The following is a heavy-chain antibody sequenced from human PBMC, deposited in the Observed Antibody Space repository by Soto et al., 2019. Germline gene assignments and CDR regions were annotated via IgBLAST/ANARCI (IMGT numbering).Heavy chain of an antibody. CDR3: AGTKDNGDYVFDY. CDR2: IYYSGNT. Sequence: QVQLQESGPGLVKPSQTLSLTCTVSGGSISSGDYYWNWIRQPPGKGLEWIGYIYYSGNTYYNPSLKSRVTISVDTSKNQFSLRLSPVTAADTAVYYCAGTKDNGDYVFDYWGQGTLVTVSS. J-gene: IGHJ4*02. V-gene: IGHV4-30-4*01. CDR1: GGSISSGDYY. D-gene: IGHD4-17*01.